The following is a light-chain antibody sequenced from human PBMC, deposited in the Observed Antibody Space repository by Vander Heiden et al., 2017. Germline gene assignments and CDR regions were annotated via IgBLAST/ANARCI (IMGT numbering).Light chain of an antibody. Sequence: SSELTQPPSVSVSPGQTARITCSGDALPKKYAYWYQQKSGQAPVLVIYEDSKRPSGIPERFSGSSSGTMATLTISGAQVEDEVDYYCYSTDSSGNHRVFGGGTKLTVL. J-gene: IGLJ3*02. CDR3: YSTDSSGNHRV. CDR2: EDS. V-gene: IGLV3-10*01. CDR1: ALPKKY.